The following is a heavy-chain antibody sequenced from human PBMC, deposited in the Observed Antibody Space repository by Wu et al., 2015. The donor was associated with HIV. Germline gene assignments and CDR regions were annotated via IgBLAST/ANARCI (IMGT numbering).Heavy chain of an antibody. D-gene: IGHD5-24*01. CDR2: INPRSGAT. Sequence: QVQLVQSGAEVKKPGASVKVSCKTFGYTFSDYYVHWVRQAPGQGLEWMGWINPRSGATKYAQKFQGRVAMTRDTSVSTIYMELSRLRSDDTAVFYCARPGRQSCTDIW. V-gene: IGHV1-2*02. CDR1: GYTFSDYY. J-gene: IGHJ3*02. CDR3: ARPGRQSCTDI.